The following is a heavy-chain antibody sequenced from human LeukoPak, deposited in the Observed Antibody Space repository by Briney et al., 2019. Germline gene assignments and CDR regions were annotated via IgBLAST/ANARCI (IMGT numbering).Heavy chain of an antibody. Sequence: PGGSLRLSCVASGFTFSSYAMSWVRQAPGKGLEWVSGISGGGGSTYYADSVKGRFTISRDNSKNTLFLQMNSLRAEDTAVYYCAKETYSSGWYPYFDYWGQGTLVTVSS. CDR3: AKETYSSGWYPYFDY. V-gene: IGHV3-23*01. D-gene: IGHD6-19*01. CDR2: ISGGGGST. J-gene: IGHJ4*02. CDR1: GFTFSSYA.